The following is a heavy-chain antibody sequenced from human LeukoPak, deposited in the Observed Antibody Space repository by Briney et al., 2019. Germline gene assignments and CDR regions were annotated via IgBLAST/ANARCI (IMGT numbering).Heavy chain of an antibody. Sequence: PGGSLRLSCAASGFTFSSYTMNWVRQAPGKGPEWVSSITSSSSYIYYADSVKGRFTISRDNARNSLYLQMNSLRAEDTALYYCARGGSSGYYGAFDIWGQGTMVTVSS. J-gene: IGHJ3*02. CDR3: ARGGSSGYYGAFDI. V-gene: IGHV3-21*01. D-gene: IGHD3-22*01. CDR1: GFTFSSYT. CDR2: ITSSSSYI.